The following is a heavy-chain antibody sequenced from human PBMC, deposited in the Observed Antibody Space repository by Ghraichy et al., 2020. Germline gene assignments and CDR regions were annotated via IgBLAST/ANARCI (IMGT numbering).Heavy chain of an antibody. CDR1: GFTFSSYS. CDR2: ISSSSSTI. D-gene: IGHD4-17*01. Sequence: GGSLRLSCAASGFTFSSYSMNWVRQAPGKGLEWVSYISSSSSTIYYADSVKGRFTISRDNAKNSLYLQMNSLRDEDTAVYYCARDDYGDYPWGVVLYYYYYGMDVWGQGTTVTVSS. V-gene: IGHV3-48*02. J-gene: IGHJ6*02. CDR3: ARDDYGDYPWGVVLYYYYYGMDV.